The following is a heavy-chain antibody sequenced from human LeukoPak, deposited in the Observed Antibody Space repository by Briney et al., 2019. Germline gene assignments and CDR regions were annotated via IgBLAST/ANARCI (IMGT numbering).Heavy chain of an antibody. D-gene: IGHD5-18*01. CDR3: ARRSGDAAMVGNWFDP. Sequence: SETLSLTCTVSGGSISSSSYYWAWIRQPPGKRLEWIGIIFYSGSTHYNPSLKSRVTISVDTSKNQFSLHLRSVAAADTAVYYCARRSGDAAMVGNWFDPWGQGTLVTVSS. V-gene: IGHV4-39*01. J-gene: IGHJ5*02. CDR1: GGSISSSSYY. CDR2: IFYSGST.